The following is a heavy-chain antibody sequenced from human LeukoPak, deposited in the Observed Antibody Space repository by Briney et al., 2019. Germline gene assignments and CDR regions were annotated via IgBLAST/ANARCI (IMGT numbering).Heavy chain of an antibody. CDR2: IKQDGSEK. CDR3: ARNRYFDY. CDR1: GFTFSSTW. J-gene: IGHJ4*02. D-gene: IGHD2/OR15-2a*01. V-gene: IGHV3-7*01. Sequence: GGSLRLSCAASGFTFSSTWMSWVRQAQGKGLEWVANIKQDGSEKHYVDSVKGRFAISRDNAKNLLYLQMNSLRAEDTAVYYCARNRYFDYWGQGTLVTVSS.